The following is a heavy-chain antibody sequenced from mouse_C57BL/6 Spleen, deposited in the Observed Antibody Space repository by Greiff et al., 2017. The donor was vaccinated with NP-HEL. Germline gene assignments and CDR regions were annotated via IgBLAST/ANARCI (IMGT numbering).Heavy chain of an antibody. CDR1: GYTFTDYY. CDR3: AREGSTMVTTGGYYFDY. J-gene: IGHJ2*01. Sequence: VQLQQSGPELVKPGASVKISCKASGYTFTDYYMNWVKQSHGKSLEWIGDINPNNGGTSYNQKFKGKATLTVDKSSSTAYMELRSLTSEDSAVYYCAREGSTMVTTGGYYFDYWGQGTTLTVSS. CDR2: INPNNGGT. D-gene: IGHD2-2*01. V-gene: IGHV1-26*01.